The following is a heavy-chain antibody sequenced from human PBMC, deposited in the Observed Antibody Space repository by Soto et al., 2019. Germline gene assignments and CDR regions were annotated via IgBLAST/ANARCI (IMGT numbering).Heavy chain of an antibody. Sequence: PSETLSLTCTVSGSSISSGGYYWSWIRQHPGKGLEWIGYIYYSGSTYYNPSLKSRVTISVDTSKNQFSLKLSSVTAADTAVYYCARDTTLGKTGPGGYYYYYGMDVWGQGTTVTVSS. CDR3: ARDTTLGKTGPGGYYYYYGMDV. CDR2: IYYSGST. J-gene: IGHJ6*02. D-gene: IGHD1-26*01. CDR1: GSSISSGGYY. V-gene: IGHV4-31*03.